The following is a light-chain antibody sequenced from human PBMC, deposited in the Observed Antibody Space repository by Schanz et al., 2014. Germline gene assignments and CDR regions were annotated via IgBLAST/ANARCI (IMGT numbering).Light chain of an antibody. CDR2: GAS. CDR1: QTVGSNH. V-gene: IGKV3-20*01. CDR3: QHYGSPPLT. J-gene: IGKJ3*01. Sequence: EIVLTQSPATLSLSPGERATLSCRASQTVGSNHLAWYQLKPGQAPRLLIYGASSRATGVPDRFSGSGSGTDFTLTISRLEPEDSAVYYCQHYGSPPLTFGPGTTVDIK.